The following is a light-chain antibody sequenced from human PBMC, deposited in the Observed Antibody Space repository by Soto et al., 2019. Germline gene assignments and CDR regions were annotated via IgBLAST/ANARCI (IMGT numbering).Light chain of an antibody. Sequence: EIVLTQSRGTLSLSLGERATLSCRASQGVSSDYVAWYRQKHGQGPTXXIYRASTRATGIPDRSSATASGTDGTLTVGRVEPADGQVYDGQQYGRSPLTFGGGTKVDIK. CDR3: QQYGRSPLT. V-gene: IGKV3-20*01. J-gene: IGKJ4*01. CDR1: QGVSSDY. CDR2: RAS.